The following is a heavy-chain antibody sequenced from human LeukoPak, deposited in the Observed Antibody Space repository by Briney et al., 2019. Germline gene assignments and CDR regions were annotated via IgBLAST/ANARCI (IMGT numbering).Heavy chain of an antibody. Sequence: PSETLSLTCAVYGGSFSGYYWSWIRQPPGKGREWIGSIYYSGSTYYNPSLKSRVTISVDTSKNQFSLKLSSVTAADTAVYYCARPGGSYPYYVDYWGQGTLVTVSS. J-gene: IGHJ4*02. D-gene: IGHD1-26*01. CDR1: GGSFSGYY. CDR3: ARPGGSYPYYVDY. CDR2: IYYSGST. V-gene: IGHV4-34*01.